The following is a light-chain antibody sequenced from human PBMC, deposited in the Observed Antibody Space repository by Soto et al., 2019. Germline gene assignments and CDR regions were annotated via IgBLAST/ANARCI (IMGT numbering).Light chain of an antibody. CDR3: QQSYSTRLT. CDR1: QTITSS. Sequence: DIQMTQSPSSLSASVGDRVTITCRASQTITSSLNWYQQKAGKAPKLLIYATSSLQSGVPSRFSGSGSGTDFTLTIISLQPDDFATYYCQQSYSTRLTFGGGTKVEIK. J-gene: IGKJ4*01. V-gene: IGKV1-39*01. CDR2: ATS.